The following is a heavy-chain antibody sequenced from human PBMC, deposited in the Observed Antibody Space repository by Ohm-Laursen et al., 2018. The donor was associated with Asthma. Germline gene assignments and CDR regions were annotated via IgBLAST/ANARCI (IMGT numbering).Heavy chain of an antibody. Sequence: VTLSLTCTVSGGSISSYYWSWIRQPPGKGLEWIGYLYYSGSNKYNPSLQSRVTISGDTSQNQFSLRLRSVTAADTAVYYCARGPSAAVTSPLDSWGQGTLVTVTS. CDR2: LYYSGSN. CDR3: ARGPSAAVTSPLDS. V-gene: IGHV4-59*01. J-gene: IGHJ4*02. D-gene: IGHD2-15*01. CDR1: GGSISSYY.